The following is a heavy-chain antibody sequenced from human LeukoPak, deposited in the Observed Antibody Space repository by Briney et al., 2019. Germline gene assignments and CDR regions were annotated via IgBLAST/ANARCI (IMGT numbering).Heavy chain of an antibody. Sequence: GGSLRLSCAASGFTFDDYAIHWVRQAPGKGLEWVSGISWNSGSISYADSVKGRFTISRDNAKNSLYLQMNSLRAEDTALYYCAKDISSSRGGFDYWGQGTLVTASS. CDR3: AKDISSSRGGFDY. V-gene: IGHV3-9*01. CDR1: GFTFDDYA. CDR2: ISWNSGSI. D-gene: IGHD6-6*01. J-gene: IGHJ4*02.